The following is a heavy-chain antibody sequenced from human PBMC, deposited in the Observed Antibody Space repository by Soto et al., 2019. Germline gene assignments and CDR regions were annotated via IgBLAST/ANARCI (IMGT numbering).Heavy chain of an antibody. Sequence: VASVKVSCKASGGTFSSYAISWVRQAPGQGLEWMGGIIPIFGTANYAQKFQGRVTITADESTSTAYMEMTILRDEDTAVYYCARGGSAERQTDGDSYHYYPMDVWGQGTTVTVSS. D-gene: IGHD3-22*01. CDR3: ARGGSAERQTDGDSYHYYPMDV. V-gene: IGHV1-69*13. CDR1: GGTFSSYA. CDR2: IIPIFGTA. J-gene: IGHJ6*02.